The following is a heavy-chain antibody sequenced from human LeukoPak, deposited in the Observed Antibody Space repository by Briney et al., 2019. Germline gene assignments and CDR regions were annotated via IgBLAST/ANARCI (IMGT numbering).Heavy chain of an antibody. CDR1: GFTFSSYS. V-gene: IGHV3-48*01. CDR2: FNNADKTI. D-gene: IGHD1-1*01. CDR3: VSDHNYSFDY. J-gene: IGHJ4*02. Sequence: PGGSLGLSCAAPGFTFSSYSMNWVRQAPGKGPEGGPYFNNADKTIQYSDTVKGLFTISIDKAKNSLYLQMNSLRAEDTAVYFCVSDHNYSFDYWGQGTLVTVSS.